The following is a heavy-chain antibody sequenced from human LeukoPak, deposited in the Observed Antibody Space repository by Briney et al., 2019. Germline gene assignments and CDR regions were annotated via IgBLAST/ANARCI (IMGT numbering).Heavy chain of an antibody. Sequence: PGGSLRLSCVASGFTFNNYAMSWVRQAPGKGLEWVAVISSDGSIKVYADSVKGRFTLSRDNSINTVDLQMNSLRAEDTAVYYCVKEYHSRGFGAYFDYWGQGTLVTVSS. CDR1: GFTFNNYA. V-gene: IGHV3-30*18. D-gene: IGHD3-3*01. CDR2: ISSDGSIK. J-gene: IGHJ4*02. CDR3: VKEYHSRGFGAYFDY.